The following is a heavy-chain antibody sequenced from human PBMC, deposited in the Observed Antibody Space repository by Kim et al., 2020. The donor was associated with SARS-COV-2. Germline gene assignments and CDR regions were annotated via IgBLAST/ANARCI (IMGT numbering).Heavy chain of an antibody. J-gene: IGHJ4*02. CDR1: GGSISSSSYY. D-gene: IGHD3-10*01. V-gene: IGHV4-39*01. Sequence: SETLSLTCTVSGGSISSSSYYWGWIRQPPGKGLEWIGSIYYSGSTYYNPSLKSRVTISVDTSKNQFSLKLSSVTAADTAVYYCASSLWFGELCYFDYWGQGTLVTVSS. CDR2: IYYSGST. CDR3: ASSLWFGELCYFDY.